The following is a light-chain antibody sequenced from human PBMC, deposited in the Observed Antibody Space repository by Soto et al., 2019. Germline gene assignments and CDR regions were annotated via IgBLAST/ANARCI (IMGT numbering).Light chain of an antibody. CDR3: NSYTSSNTYV. V-gene: IGLV2-14*01. CDR1: SSDVGAHNF. J-gene: IGLJ1*01. CDR2: EVS. Sequence: QSVLTQPASVSGSPGQALTFSCSGASSDVGAHNFVSWYQHHPGKAPKLMIDEVSNRPSGVSNRFSGSKSGNTASLTISGLQAEDEADYYCNSYTSSNTYVFGTGTKVTVL.